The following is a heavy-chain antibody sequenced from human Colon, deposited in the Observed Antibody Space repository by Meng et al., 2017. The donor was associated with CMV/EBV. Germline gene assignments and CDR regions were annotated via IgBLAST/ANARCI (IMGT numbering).Heavy chain of an antibody. J-gene: IGHJ3*02. CDR3: ARKLDDVFDI. D-gene: IGHD3/OR15-3a*01. V-gene: IGHV1-2*02. CDR2: INPKMGGT. Sequence: ASVKVSCKASGYTFTDYHVSWVRQAPGQGLEWMAWINPKMGGTTYARKFQGRVTVTSDTSITTADMELSGLRSDDTAVYFWARKLDDVFDIWGQGTMVTVSS. CDR1: GYTFTDYH.